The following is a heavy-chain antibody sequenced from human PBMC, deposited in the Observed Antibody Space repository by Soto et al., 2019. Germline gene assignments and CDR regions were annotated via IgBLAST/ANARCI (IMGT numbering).Heavy chain of an antibody. CDR3: ARPSDYDFWSGYNYFDY. V-gene: IGHV3-21*01. D-gene: IGHD3-3*01. J-gene: IGHJ4*02. Sequence: GGSLRLSCAASGFTFSSYSMNWVRQAPGKGLEWVSSISSSSSYIYYADSVKGRFTISRDNAKNSLYLQMNSLIAEDTAVYYCARPSDYDFWSGYNYFDYWGQGTLATVSS. CDR2: ISSSSSYI. CDR1: GFTFSSYS.